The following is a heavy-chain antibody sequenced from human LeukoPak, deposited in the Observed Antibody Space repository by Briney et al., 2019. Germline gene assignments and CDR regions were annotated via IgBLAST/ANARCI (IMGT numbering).Heavy chain of an antibody. V-gene: IGHV4-61*01. J-gene: IGHJ4*02. CDR3: ARRLYSGSPFDY. CDR1: GGSVFSDSYS. D-gene: IGHD1-26*01. CDR2: IYHSGST. Sequence: PSETLSLTCTVSGGSVFSDSYSWSWIRQPPGKGLEWIGYIYHSGSTNYNPSLKSRVTISVDTSKNQFSLKLSSVTAADTAVYYCARRLYSGSPFDYWGQGTLVTVSS.